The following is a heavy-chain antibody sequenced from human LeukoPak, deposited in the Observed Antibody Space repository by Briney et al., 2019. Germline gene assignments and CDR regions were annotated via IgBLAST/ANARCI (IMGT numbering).Heavy chain of an antibody. D-gene: IGHD3-22*01. CDR2: IYYSGST. CDR1: GGSISSGGYS. J-gene: IGHJ5*02. CDR3: ARENGRVVVITNWFDP. V-gene: IGHV4-30-4*07. Sequence: PSQTLSLTCAVSGGSISSGGYSWSWIRQPPGKGLEWIGYIYYSGSTNYNPSLKSRVTISVDTSRNQFSLKLSSVTAADTAVYYCARENGRVVVITNWFDPWGQGTLVTVSS.